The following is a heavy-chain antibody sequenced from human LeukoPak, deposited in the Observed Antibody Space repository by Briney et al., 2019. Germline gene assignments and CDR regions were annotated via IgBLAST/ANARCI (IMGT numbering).Heavy chain of an antibody. CDR2: IYHSGST. CDR1: GYSISSGYY. D-gene: IGHD3-22*01. J-gene: IGHJ2*01. CDR3: ARDRYYYDSSGNRYFDL. V-gene: IGHV4-38-2*02. Sequence: KPSETLSLTCTVSGYSISSGYYWGWIRQPPGKGLEWIGSIYHSGSTYYNPSLKSRVTISVNTSKNQFSLKLSSVTAADTAVYYCARDRYYYDSSGNRYFDLWGRGTLVTVSS.